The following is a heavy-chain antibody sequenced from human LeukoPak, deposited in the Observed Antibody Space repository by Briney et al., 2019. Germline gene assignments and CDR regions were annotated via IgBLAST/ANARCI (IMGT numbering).Heavy chain of an antibody. Sequence: SETLSLTCAVYGGSFSGYYWSWIRQPPGKGLEWIGEINHSGSTNCNPSLKSRVTISVDTSTNQFSLKLSSVTAADTAVYYCARGGTYYDFWSGYSSAPYFDYWGQGTLVTVSS. CDR3: ARGGTYYDFWSGYSSAPYFDY. CDR2: INHSGST. J-gene: IGHJ4*02. V-gene: IGHV4-34*01. D-gene: IGHD3-3*01. CDR1: GGSFSGYY.